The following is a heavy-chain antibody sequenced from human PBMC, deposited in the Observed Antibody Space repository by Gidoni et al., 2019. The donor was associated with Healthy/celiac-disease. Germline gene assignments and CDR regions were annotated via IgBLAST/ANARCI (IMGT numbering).Heavy chain of an antibody. CDR2: IYYSGST. J-gene: IGHJ4*02. V-gene: IGHV4-39*01. CDR3: ARHGPFYDSSGYYELDY. D-gene: IGHD3-22*01. CDR1: GGSISSRSYY. Sequence: QLQLQESGPGLVKPSETLSLTCTVSGGSISSRSYYWGWIRQPPGTGLEWIGSIYYSGSTYYNPSLKSRVTISVDTSKNQFSLKLSSVTAADTAVYYCARHGPFYDSSGYYELDYWGQGTLVTVSS.